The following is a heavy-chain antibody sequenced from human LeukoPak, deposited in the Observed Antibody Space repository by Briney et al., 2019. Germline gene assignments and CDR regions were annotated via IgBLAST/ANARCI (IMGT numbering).Heavy chain of an antibody. J-gene: IGHJ4*02. V-gene: IGHV3-11*05. Sequence: KPGGSLRLSCAASGFKFSDYYMNWIRQAPGKGLEWVSQISKTSSYTNYADSVKGRFTISRDNARNSLYLRMNSLRAEDTAVYYCTREQWLPDYWGQGTLVTVSS. CDR1: GFKFSDYY. CDR3: TREQWLPDY. D-gene: IGHD5-24*01. CDR2: ISKTSSYT.